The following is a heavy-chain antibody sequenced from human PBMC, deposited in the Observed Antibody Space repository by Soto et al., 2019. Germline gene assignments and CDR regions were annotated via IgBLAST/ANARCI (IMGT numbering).Heavy chain of an antibody. CDR1: GFTFSSYG. CDR3: AKGLYSSSWSPFDY. V-gene: IGHV3-NL1*01. D-gene: IGHD6-13*01. Sequence: GGSLRLSCAASGFTFSSYGMHWVRQAPGKGLEWVSVISGSDDSTYYADSVKGRFTISRDNSKNTLYLQMNSLRAEDTAVYYCAKGLYSSSWSPFDYWGQGTLVTVS. J-gene: IGHJ4*02. CDR2: ISGSDDST.